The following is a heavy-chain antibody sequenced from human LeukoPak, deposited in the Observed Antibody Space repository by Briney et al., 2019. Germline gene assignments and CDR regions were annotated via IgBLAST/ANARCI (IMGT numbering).Heavy chain of an antibody. CDR1: GGSISSYF. CDR2: IYYSGST. V-gene: IGHV4-59*01. Sequence: SETLSLTCTVSGGSISSYFWSWIRQPPGKGLEWIGYIYYSGSTNYNPSLKSRVTMSVDPSKNQFSLKLNSVTAADTAVYYCARDATARSAVAAYFDYWGQGTLVTVSS. J-gene: IGHJ4*02. CDR3: ARDATARSAVAAYFDY. D-gene: IGHD6-19*01.